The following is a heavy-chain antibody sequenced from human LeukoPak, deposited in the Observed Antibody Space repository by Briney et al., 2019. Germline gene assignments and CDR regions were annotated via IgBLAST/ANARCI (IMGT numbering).Heavy chain of an antibody. J-gene: IGHJ4*02. D-gene: IGHD3-16*02. V-gene: IGHV3-15*01. Sequence: GGSLRLSCAASGFTFSNAWMSWVRQAPGKGLEWVGRIKSKTDGGTTDYAAPVKGRFTISRDDSKNTLYLQMNSLKTEDTAVYYCTTTTLAYDYVWGSYRLDVDYWGQGTLVTVSS. CDR2: IKSKTDGGTT. CDR1: GFTFSNAW. CDR3: TTTTLAYDYVWGSYRLDVDY.